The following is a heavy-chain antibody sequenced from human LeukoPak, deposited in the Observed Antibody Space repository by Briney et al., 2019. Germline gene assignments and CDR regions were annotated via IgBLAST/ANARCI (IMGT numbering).Heavy chain of an antibody. V-gene: IGHV4-39*01. CDR3: AIRGYDSSGYYIDY. Sequence: SETLSLTCTVSGGSISSTSYYWDWIRQPPGKGLEWIGSIYYSGSTYYNPSLKSRVTISVDTSKNQFSLKLSSVTAADTAVYYCAIRGYDSSGYYIDYWGKGTLVPVSS. D-gene: IGHD3-22*01. J-gene: IGHJ4*02. CDR2: IYYSGST. CDR1: GGSISSTSYY.